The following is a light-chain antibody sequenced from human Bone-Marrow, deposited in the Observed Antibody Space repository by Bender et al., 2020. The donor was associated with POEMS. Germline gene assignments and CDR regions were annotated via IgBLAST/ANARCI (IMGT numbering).Light chain of an antibody. V-gene: IGLV2-14*03. Sequence: QSALTQPASVSGSPGQSITISCAGTSNDIGAFNYVSWYQQHPGKAPKLLIYDVSNRPFAVSSRFSGSKSDNTASLTISGLRPEDAVDFYCASYTTNGLFVFGNGTKVAVL. CDR3: ASYTTNGLFV. CDR1: SNDIGAFNY. J-gene: IGLJ1*01. CDR2: DVS.